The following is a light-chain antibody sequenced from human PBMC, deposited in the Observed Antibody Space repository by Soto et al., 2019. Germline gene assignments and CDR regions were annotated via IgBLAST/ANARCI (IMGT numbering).Light chain of an antibody. J-gene: IGKJ2*01. CDR1: QYISSW. Sequence: DIQMTQSPSTLSASVGDRVTITCRASQYISSWLAWYQQKPGKAPKLLIYDASSLESGVPSTFSGSRSGTEFTLIISSLQPDDFATYYCQQYEGYPYTFGQGTKVDIK. CDR2: DAS. V-gene: IGKV1-5*01. CDR3: QQYEGYPYT.